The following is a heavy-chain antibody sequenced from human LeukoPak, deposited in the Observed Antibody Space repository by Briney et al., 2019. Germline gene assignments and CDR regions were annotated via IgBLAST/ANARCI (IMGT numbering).Heavy chain of an antibody. CDR2: IYHSGST. Sequence: PSQTLSLTCTVSGGSISSGGYYWSWLRQPPGKGLEWIGYIYHSGSTYYNPSLKSRVTISVDRSKNQFSLKLSSVTAADTAVYYCARGLNDYSRPSDYYYYYMDVWGKGTTVTVSS. J-gene: IGHJ6*03. CDR3: ARGLNDYSRPSDYYYYYMDV. V-gene: IGHV4-30-2*01. D-gene: IGHD4-11*01. CDR1: GGSISSGGYY.